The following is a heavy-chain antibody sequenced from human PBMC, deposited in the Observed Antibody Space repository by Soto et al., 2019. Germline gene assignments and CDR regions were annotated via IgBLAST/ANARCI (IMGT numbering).Heavy chain of an antibody. CDR2: IYYSGST. J-gene: IGHJ4*02. Sequence: SETLSLTWTVSGGSISSSSYYWGWIRQPPGKGLEWIGSIYYSGSTYYNPSLKSRVTISVDTSKNQFSLKLSSVTAADTAVYYCATDYYDSSGYFDYWDQGTLVTVS. D-gene: IGHD3-22*01. V-gene: IGHV4-39*02. CDR1: GGSISSSSYY. CDR3: ATDYYDSSGYFDY.